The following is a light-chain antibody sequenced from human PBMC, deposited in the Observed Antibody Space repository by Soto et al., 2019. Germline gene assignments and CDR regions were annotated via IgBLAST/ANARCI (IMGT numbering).Light chain of an antibody. Sequence: DIQMTQSPSTLSASVGDRVTITCRASQSFSTWLAWYQQKPGRAPNLLIYDVSSLESGVPSRFSGSGSGTEFNLTISSLQPDDFATYYCQQYYRYPLTFGGGTTVEIK. CDR1: QSFSTW. CDR3: QQYYRYPLT. CDR2: DVS. J-gene: IGKJ4*01. V-gene: IGKV1-5*01.